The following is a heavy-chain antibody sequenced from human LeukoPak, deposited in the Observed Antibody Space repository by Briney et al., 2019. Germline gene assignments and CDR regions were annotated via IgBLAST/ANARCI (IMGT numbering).Heavy chain of an antibody. Sequence: GESLKISCKGSGYSFTSYWIGWVRQMPGKGLEWMWIIYPGDSDTRYSPSFQGQVTISADKSISTAYLQWSSLKASDTAMYYCAKWADSSGWYVDYWGQGTLVTVSS. CDR2: IYPGDSDT. CDR3: AKWADSSGWYVDY. V-gene: IGHV5-51*01. D-gene: IGHD6-19*01. J-gene: IGHJ4*02. CDR1: GYSFTSYW.